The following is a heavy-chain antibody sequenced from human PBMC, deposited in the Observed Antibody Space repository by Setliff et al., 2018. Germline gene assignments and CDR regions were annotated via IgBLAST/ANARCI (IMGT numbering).Heavy chain of an antibody. V-gene: IGHV3-7*01. CDR2: INQDGSGK. D-gene: IGHD3-10*01. CDR1: GFTFSSFW. CDR3: FTGRGY. Sequence: GGSLRLSCAASGFTFSSFWMAWVRQSPGRGLEWVANINQDGSGKFYVDSVKGRFTISRDNAKNSLSLQMNGLRAEDTSVYYCFTGRGYGGQGTQVTVSS. J-gene: IGHJ4*02.